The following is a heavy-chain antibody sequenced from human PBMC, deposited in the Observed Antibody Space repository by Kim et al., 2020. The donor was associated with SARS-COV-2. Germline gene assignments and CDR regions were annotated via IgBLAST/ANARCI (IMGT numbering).Heavy chain of an antibody. CDR2: ISYDGSNK. J-gene: IGHJ6*02. CDR1: GFTFSSYA. Sequence: GGSLRLSCAASGFTFSSYAMHWVRQAPGKGLEWVAVISYDGSNKYYADSVKGRFTISRDNSKNTLYLQMNSLRAEDTAVYYCARDRTVRYFDWSMDVWGQGTTVTVSS. CDR3: ARDRTVRYFDWSMDV. D-gene: IGHD3-9*01. V-gene: IGHV3-30*04.